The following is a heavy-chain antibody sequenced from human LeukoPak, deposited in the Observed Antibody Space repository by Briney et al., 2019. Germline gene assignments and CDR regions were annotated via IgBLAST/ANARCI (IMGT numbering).Heavy chain of an antibody. Sequence: GRSLRLSCAASGFTFSSYGMHWVRQAPGKGLGWMAVMWYDGGNKYYADSVKGRFTISRDNSKNTLYLQMSSLRAEDTAVYYCARDRGPGYSYGVLDYWGQGTLVTVSS. CDR3: ARDRGPGYSYGVLDY. D-gene: IGHD5-18*01. V-gene: IGHV3-33*01. CDR1: GFTFSSYG. CDR2: MWYDGGNK. J-gene: IGHJ4*02.